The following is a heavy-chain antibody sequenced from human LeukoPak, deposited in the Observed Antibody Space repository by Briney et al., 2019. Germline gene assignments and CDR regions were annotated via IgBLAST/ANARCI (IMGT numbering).Heavy chain of an antibody. Sequence: SGGSLRLSCAASGFTFSSYSMNWVRQAPGKGLEWVSYISSSSSTIYYADSVEGRFTISRDNAKNSLYLQMNSLRAEDTAVYYCARVRGTAMVTVDYWGQGTLVTVSS. CDR3: ARVRGTAMVTVDY. CDR1: GFTFSSYS. D-gene: IGHD5-18*01. V-gene: IGHV3-48*01. J-gene: IGHJ4*02. CDR2: ISSSSSTI.